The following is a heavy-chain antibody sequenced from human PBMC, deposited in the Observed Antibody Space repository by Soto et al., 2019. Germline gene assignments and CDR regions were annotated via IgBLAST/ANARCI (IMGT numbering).Heavy chain of an antibody. Sequence: EVQVLESGGGLVQPGGSLRLSCAASGFIFSRYTMNWVRQAPGKGLEWVSAISGSGSSTYYADSVTGRFTISRDNSKNTLYLQMNSLRAEDTAVYYSVHGDYKVGFIYWGQGTLVTVSS. CDR3: VHGDYKVGFIY. J-gene: IGHJ4*02. CDR1: GFIFSRYT. CDR2: ISGSGSST. D-gene: IGHD4-17*01. V-gene: IGHV3-23*01.